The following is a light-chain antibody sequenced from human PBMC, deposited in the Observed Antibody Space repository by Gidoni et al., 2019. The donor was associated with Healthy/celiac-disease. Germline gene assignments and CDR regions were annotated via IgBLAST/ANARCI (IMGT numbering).Light chain of an antibody. J-gene: IGLJ2*01. V-gene: IGLV2-14*04. Sequence: TTFSCTGTSSDIGGYNYVSWYQQYPGKAPKLMIFDVTNRPSGVSNRFSGSKSGSTASLTISGLQAEDEADYYCSSHASNGDVLFGGGTKLTVL. CDR2: DVT. CDR3: SSHASNGDVL. CDR1: SSDIGGYNY.